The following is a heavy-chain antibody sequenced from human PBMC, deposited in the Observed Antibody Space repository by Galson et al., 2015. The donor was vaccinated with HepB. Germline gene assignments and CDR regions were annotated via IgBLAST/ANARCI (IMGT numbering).Heavy chain of an antibody. V-gene: IGHV1-2*02. J-gene: IGHJ3*02. CDR2: IGPNTGGT. CDR1: GYTFTGYF. CDR3: ARPLDAAGAFDI. D-gene: IGHD3-9*01. Sequence: SVKVSCKASGYTFTGYFIHWVRQAPGQGLEWMGWIGPNTGGTHYAQKFQGRVTMTRDTSISTAYMELSGLRSDDTAVYYCARPLDAAGAFDIWGQGTMVTASS.